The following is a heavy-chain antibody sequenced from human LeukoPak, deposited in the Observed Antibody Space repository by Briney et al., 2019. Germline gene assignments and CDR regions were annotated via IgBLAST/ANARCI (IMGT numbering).Heavy chain of an antibody. D-gene: IGHD6-13*01. CDR2: IRSKAYGGTT. V-gene: IGHV3-49*03. CDR1: GFTFGDYA. CDR3: TRVGYSSSWYYYYYMDV. J-gene: IGHJ6*03. Sequence: PGGSLRLSCTASGFTFGDYAMSWFRQAPGKGLEWVGFIRSKAYGGTTEYAASVKGRFTISRDDSKSIAYLQMNSLKTEDTAVYYCTRVGYSSSWYYYYYMDVWGKGTTVTVSS.